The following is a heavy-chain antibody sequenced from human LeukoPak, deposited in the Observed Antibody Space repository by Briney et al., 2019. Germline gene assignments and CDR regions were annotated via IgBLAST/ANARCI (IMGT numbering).Heavy chain of an antibody. CDR3: ARDLVVVVRGFDP. CDR1: GFTFSSYS. J-gene: IGHJ5*02. Sequence: GGSLRLSCAASGFTFSSYSMNWVRQAPGKGLEWVSYISSSSSTIYYADSVKGRFTISRDNAKNSLYLQMDSLRAEDTAVYYCARDLVVVVRGFDPWGQGTLVTVSS. D-gene: IGHD2-2*01. CDR2: ISSSSSTI. V-gene: IGHV3-48*04.